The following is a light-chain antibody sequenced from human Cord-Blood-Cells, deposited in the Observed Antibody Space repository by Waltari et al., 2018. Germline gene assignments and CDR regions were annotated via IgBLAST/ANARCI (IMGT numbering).Light chain of an antibody. CDR3: KSYDSSNQV. V-gene: IGLV6-57*01. J-gene: IGLJ3*02. CDR2: ADN. CDR1: NGSIASIA. Sequence: FMLPPPYSLSASPGKTVTISCTPSNGSIASIAVQWYQQRPGSSPTTVIYADNQRPSGVPDRFSVSIDSPSNSASLTIAGLKTEDEADYYCKSYDSSNQVFGGGTKLTVL.